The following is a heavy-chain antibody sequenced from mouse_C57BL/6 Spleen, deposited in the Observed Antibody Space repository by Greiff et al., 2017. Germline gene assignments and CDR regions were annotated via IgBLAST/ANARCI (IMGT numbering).Heavy chain of an antibody. D-gene: IGHD2-3*01. CDR3: ARCDGPYYYAMDY. J-gene: IGHJ4*01. CDR1: GYTFTDYY. V-gene: IGHV1-19*01. Sequence: EVQLQQSGPVLVKPGASVKMSCKASGYTFTDYYMNWVKQSHGKSLEWIGVINPYNGGTSYNQKFKGKATLTVDKSSSTAYMELNSLTSEDSAVYYCARCDGPYYYAMDYWGQGTSVTVSS. CDR2: INPYNGGT.